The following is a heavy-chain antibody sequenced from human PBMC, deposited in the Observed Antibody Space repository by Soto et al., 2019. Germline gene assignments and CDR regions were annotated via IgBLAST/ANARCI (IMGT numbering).Heavy chain of an antibody. D-gene: IGHD6-19*01. V-gene: IGHV3-9*01. CDR3: AKDNTGWSGSPIDY. CDR2: ISWESGII. CDR1: GFTFENYV. J-gene: IGHJ4*02. Sequence: GGSLRLSCAASGFTFENYVMHWVRQAPGKGLEWVSGISWESGIIGYADSVKGRFTISRDNAKNFLYLQMDSLRAEDTALYYCAKDNTGWSGSPIDYWGQGTLVTVSS.